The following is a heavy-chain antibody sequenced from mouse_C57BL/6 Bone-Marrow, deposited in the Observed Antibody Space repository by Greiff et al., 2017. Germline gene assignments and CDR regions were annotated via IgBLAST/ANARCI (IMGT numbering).Heavy chain of an antibody. V-gene: IGHV1-15*01. D-gene: IGHD1-1*01. J-gene: IGHJ1*03. CDR1: GYTLTDYE. CDR2: IDPETGGT. Sequence: QVQLQQSGAELVRPGASVTLSCKASGYTLTDYEMHWVKQTPVHGLEWIGAIDPETGGTAYNQKFKGKAILTADKSSSTASMELRSLTSEDSADYYSGSSWYFDVWGTGTTVTVSA. CDR3: GSSWYFDV.